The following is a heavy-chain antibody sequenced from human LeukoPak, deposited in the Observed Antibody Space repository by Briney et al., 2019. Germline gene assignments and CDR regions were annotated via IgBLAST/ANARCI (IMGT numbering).Heavy chain of an antibody. CDR1: GYTFTSYD. Sequence: ASVKVSCKASGYTFTSYDINWVRQATGQGLEWMGWMNPNSGNTGYAQKFQGRVTMTRNTSISTAYMELSSLRSEDTALYYCARDRTTVTTAEYFQHWGQGTLVTVSS. CDR2: MNPNSGNT. V-gene: IGHV1-8*01. D-gene: IGHD4-17*01. J-gene: IGHJ1*01. CDR3: ARDRTTVTTAEYFQH.